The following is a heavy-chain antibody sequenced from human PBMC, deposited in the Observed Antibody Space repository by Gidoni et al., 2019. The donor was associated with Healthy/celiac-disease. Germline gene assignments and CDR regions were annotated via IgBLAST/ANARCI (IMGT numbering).Heavy chain of an antibody. CDR3: ARGFGALYYFDY. J-gene: IGHJ4*02. D-gene: IGHD3-3*01. V-gene: IGHV5-10-1*03. Sequence: EVQLVQSGAEVKKPGESLRISCKGSRYSFTSYWISWVRQMPGKGLEWMGRIDPSDSYTNYSPSFQGHVTISADKSISTAYLQWSSLKASDTAMHYCARGFGALYYFDYWGQGTLVTVSS. CDR2: IDPSDSYT. CDR1: RYSFTSYW.